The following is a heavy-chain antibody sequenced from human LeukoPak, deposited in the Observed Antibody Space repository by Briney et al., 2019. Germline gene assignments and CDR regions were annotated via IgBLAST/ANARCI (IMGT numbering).Heavy chain of an antibody. CDR3: AGGDGVGAMS. CDR2: IYYSGST. CDR1: GGSISSSSYY. Sequence: SETLSLTCTVSGGSISSSSYYWGWIRQPPGKGLEWIGSIYYSGSTYYSPSLKSRVSISVDTSKNQFSLKLSSVTAADTAVYYCAGGDGVGAMSWGQGTLVTVSS. J-gene: IGHJ5*02. D-gene: IGHD1-26*01. V-gene: IGHV4-39*01.